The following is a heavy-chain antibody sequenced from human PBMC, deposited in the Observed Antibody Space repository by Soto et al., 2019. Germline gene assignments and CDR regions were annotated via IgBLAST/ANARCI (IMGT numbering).Heavy chain of an antibody. CDR2: IDSGDGTT. J-gene: IGHJ4*02. Sequence: LRLSCTGSGFDFGDYYMNWIRQAPGKGLEWVSYIDSGDGTTYYTDSVKGRFTISRDNAKKTVYLQMSSLRVEDTALYYCVRPYYSSSWFPFDRWGQGTLVTVSS. CDR3: VRPYYSSSWFPFDR. V-gene: IGHV3-11*01. D-gene: IGHD6-13*01. CDR1: GFDFGDYY.